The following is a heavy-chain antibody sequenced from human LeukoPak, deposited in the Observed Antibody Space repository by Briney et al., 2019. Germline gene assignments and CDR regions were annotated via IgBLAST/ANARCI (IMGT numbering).Heavy chain of an antibody. V-gene: IGHV4-31*03. CDR1: GVSVSSGYY. CDR3: ASSRDSSLDY. CDR2: IYYSGST. D-gene: IGHD2-21*02. J-gene: IGHJ4*02. Sequence: SETLSLTCTVSGVSVSSGYYWSWIRQHPGKGLEYIGYIYYSGSTYYNPSLRSRVTISEDTSKNQFSLELTSVTAADTAVNFCASSRDSSLDYWGQGTLVTVSS.